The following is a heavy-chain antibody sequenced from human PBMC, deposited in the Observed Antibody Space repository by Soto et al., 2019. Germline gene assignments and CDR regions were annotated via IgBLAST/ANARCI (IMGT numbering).Heavy chain of an antibody. CDR2: FDPEDGET. D-gene: IGHD1-7*01. CDR1: GYTLTELS. CDR3: ATLLPKLELRQSYYFDY. J-gene: IGHJ4*02. V-gene: IGHV1-24*01. Sequence: ASVKVSCKGSGYTLTELSMHWVRQAPGKGLEWMGGFDPEDGETIYAQKFQGRVTMTEDTSTDTAYMELSSLRSEDTAVYYCATLLPKLELRQSYYFDYWGQGTLVTVSS.